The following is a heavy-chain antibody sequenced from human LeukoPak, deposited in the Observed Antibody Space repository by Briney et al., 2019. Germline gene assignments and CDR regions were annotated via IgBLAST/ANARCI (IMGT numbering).Heavy chain of an antibody. CDR2: IIHSGRT. J-gene: IGHJ5*02. CDR1: GGSFSGYY. CDR3: ARNRYYYGSRNYGVPTWFDP. Sequence: SETLSLTCAVYGGSFSGYYWSWIRQPPGKGLEWIGEIIHSGRTNYNPSLKSRVTISVDTSKNQISLKLSSVTAADTAVYYCARNRYYYGSRNYGVPTWFDPWGQGTLVTVSS. D-gene: IGHD3-10*01. V-gene: IGHV4-34*12.